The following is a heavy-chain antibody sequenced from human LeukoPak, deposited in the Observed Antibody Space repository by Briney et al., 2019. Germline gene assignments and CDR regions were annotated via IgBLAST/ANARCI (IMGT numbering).Heavy chain of an antibody. Sequence: PGKSLRLSCAASGFTFSNYEMHWVRQAPGKGLEWVGVISYDGSKKNYADSVKGRFTISRDSSKNTLYLQMNSLRGEDTAVYYCARDSYYMDVWGKGTTVTVSS. CDR1: GFTFSNYE. V-gene: IGHV3-30*01. CDR3: ARDSYYMDV. J-gene: IGHJ6*03. CDR2: ISYDGSKK.